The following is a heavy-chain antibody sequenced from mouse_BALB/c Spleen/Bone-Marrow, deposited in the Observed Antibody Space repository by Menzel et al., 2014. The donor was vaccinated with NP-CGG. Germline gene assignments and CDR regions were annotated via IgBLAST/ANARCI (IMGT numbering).Heavy chain of an antibody. D-gene: IGHD3-2*02. J-gene: IGHJ2*01. Sequence: EVQLQESGGDLVKPGGSLKLSCVASGFTFSSYGMSWVRQTPDKRLEWVATISSGGSSTYYPASVKGRFTISRGNAKSTLYLQMSSLNSEDTAMYYCTRRPLQANSYFDCWGQGTTLTVSS. V-gene: IGHV5-6*01. CDR1: GFTFSSYG. CDR2: ISSGGSST. CDR3: TRRPLQANSYFDC.